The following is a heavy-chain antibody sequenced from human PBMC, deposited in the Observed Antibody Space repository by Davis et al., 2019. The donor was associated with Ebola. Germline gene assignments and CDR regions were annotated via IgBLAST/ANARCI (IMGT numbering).Heavy chain of an antibody. CDR3: ARGAVRDSRRREFDP. J-gene: IGHJ5*02. D-gene: IGHD3-10*01. V-gene: IGHV4-59*01. Sequence: GSLRLSCAASGFTFSSYWMSWIRQPPGKGLEWIGYIYYSGSTYYNPSLKSRVTISVDTSKNQFSLKLSSVTAADTAVYYCARGAVRDSRRREFDPWGQGTLVTVSS. CDR1: GFTFSSYW. CDR2: IYYSGST.